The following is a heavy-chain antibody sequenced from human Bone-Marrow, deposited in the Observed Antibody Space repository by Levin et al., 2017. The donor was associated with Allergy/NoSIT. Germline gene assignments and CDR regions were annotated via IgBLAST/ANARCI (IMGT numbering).Heavy chain of an antibody. CDR1: GASISDYY. CDR3: ARSKGVAVADLFEDWYFDL. V-gene: IGHV4-59*01. J-gene: IGHJ2*01. D-gene: IGHD6-19*01. Sequence: SQTLSLTCTVSGASISDYYWSWIRQSPGKGLEYIGYISSTGSTNYNPSLKSRVTMSVDTSKNQFSLKLTSVSAADTALYFRARSKGVAVADLFEDWYFDLWGRGSLVRVSS. CDR2: ISSTGST.